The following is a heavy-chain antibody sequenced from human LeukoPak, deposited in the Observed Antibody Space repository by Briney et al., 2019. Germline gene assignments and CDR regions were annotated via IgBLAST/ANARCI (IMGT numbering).Heavy chain of an antibody. CDR3: AKDIGAVAADAIDY. D-gene: IGHD6-19*01. Sequence: PGRSLRLSCAASGFTFDDYAMHWVRPAPGKGLEWVSGISWNSGSIGYADSVKGRFTISRDNVKNSLYPQMNSLRAEDTALYYCAKDIGAVAADAIDYWGQGTLVTVSS. J-gene: IGHJ4*02. CDR1: GFTFDDYA. CDR2: ISWNSGSI. V-gene: IGHV3-9*01.